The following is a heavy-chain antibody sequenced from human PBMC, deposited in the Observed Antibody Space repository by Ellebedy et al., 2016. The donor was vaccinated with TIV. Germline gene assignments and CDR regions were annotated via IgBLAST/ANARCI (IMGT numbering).Heavy chain of an antibody. V-gene: IGHV4-34*01. J-gene: IGHJ6*02. Sequence: SETLSLXXAVYGGSFSGYYWSWIRQPPGKGLEWIGEINHSGSTNYNPSLKSRVTISVDTSKNQFSLKLSSVTAADTAVYYCARGAKTVTHGMDVWGQGTTVTVSS. D-gene: IGHD4-17*01. CDR3: ARGAKTVTHGMDV. CDR1: GGSFSGYY. CDR2: INHSGST.